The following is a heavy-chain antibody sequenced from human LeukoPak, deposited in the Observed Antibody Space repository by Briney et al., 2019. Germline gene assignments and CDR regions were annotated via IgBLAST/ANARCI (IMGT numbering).Heavy chain of an antibody. CDR1: GGSISSYY. D-gene: IGHD3-3*01. Sequence: PSETLSLTCTVSGGSISSYYWSWIRQPPGKGLEWIGYIYYSGSTNYNPSLKSRVTISVGTSKNQFSLKLSSVTAADTAVYYCARLNGRFLEWLALDYWGQGTLVTVSS. J-gene: IGHJ4*02. CDR3: ARLNGRFLEWLALDY. V-gene: IGHV4-59*01. CDR2: IYYSGST.